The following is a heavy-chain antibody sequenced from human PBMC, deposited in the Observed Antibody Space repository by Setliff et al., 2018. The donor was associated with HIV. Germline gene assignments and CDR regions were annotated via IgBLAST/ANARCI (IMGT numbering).Heavy chain of an antibody. V-gene: IGHV4-59*11. CDR2: TYYTGST. CDR3: ARSPRFWYFEL. CDR1: GSSINSHH. J-gene: IGHJ2*01. Sequence: KSSETLSLTCTVSGSSINSHHWNWIRQPPGKELEWIGSTYYTGSTAYNPSLKSRVTISLDTSKTHCSLKLSSVTAADTAVYYCARSPRFWYFELWGPGTLVTVSS.